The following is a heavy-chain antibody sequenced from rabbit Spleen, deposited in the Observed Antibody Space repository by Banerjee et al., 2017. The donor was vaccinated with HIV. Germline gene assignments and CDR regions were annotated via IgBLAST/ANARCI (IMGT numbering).Heavy chain of an antibody. D-gene: IGHD1-1*01. V-gene: IGHV1S7*01. J-gene: IGHJ6*01. CDR3: VRARPYPFVL. Sequence: QLEESGGGLVKPEGSLTLTCKASGFSFSDRDVMCWVRQAPGKGLEWIGYIEPIFGNTYYANWVNGRFTISSHNAQNTLYLQLNSLTAADTATYFCVRARPYPFVLWGQGTLVTVS. CDR1: GFSFSDRDV. CDR2: IEPIFGNT.